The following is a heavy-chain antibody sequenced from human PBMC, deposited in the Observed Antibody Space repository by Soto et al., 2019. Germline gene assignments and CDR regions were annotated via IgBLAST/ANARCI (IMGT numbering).Heavy chain of an antibody. CDR1: GFTFSSYA. CDR3: AREGNPGRWLQPLDF. CDR2: ISGSGAGT. V-gene: IGHV3-23*01. D-gene: IGHD5-12*01. J-gene: IGHJ4*02. Sequence: GGSLRLSCVASGFTFSSYAMSWVRQGPGKGLEWVSGISGSGAGTYYADSVKGRFTISRDNSKNTLHLQMSSLRAEDTAKYFCAREGNPGRWLQPLDFWGQGTLVTVSS.